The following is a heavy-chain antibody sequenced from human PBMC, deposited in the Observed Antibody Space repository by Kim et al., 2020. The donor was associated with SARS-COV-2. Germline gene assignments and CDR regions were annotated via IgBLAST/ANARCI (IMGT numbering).Heavy chain of an antibody. J-gene: IGHJ4*02. D-gene: IGHD6-13*01. CDR1: GGSISSSSYY. CDR2: IYYSGST. V-gene: IGHV4-39*01. CDR3: ARRESSSYSYYFDY. Sequence: SETLSLTCTVSGGSISSSSYYWGWIRQPPGKGLEWIGSIYYSGSTYYNPSLKSRVTISVDTSKNQFSLKLSSVTAADTAVYYCARRESSSYSYYFDYWGQGTLVTVSS.